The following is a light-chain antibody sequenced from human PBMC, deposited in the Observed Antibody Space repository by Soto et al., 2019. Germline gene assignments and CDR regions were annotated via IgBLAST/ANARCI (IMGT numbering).Light chain of an antibody. V-gene: IGKV3-15*01. CDR1: QSVSSN. CDR3: QQYGNWPLT. Sequence: EIVMTQSPATLSVSPGERATLSCRASQSVSSNLAWHQQKPGQAPRLLMYDASTRATGIPARFSGSGSGTEFTLTISSLQSEDFAVYYCQQYGNWPLTFGGGTKVDIK. J-gene: IGKJ4*01. CDR2: DAS.